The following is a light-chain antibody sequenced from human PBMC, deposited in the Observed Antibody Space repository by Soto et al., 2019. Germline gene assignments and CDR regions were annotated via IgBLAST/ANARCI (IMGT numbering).Light chain of an antibody. CDR3: QHRSNWPLT. J-gene: IGKJ3*01. CDR2: DAS. V-gene: IGKV3-11*01. Sequence: EIVLTQSPATLSLSPGERATLSCRDSQSISSYLAWYQQKPGQAPRLLIYDASNRAARIPARFSGSGSGTDFTLTISSLEPEDSAVYYCQHRSNWPLTFGPGTKVDIK. CDR1: QSISSY.